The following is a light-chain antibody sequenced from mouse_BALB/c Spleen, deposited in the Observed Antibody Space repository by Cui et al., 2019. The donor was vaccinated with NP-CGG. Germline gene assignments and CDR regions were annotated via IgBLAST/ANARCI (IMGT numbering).Light chain of an antibody. CDR3: ALWYSNHWV. V-gene: IGLV1*01. CDR1: IGAVTTSNY. Sequence: QAVVTQESALTTSPGETVTLTCRSSIGAVTTSNYANWVQEKPDHLFTGLIGGTNNRAPGVPARFSGSLIGDKAALTITGPQTEDEAIYFCALWYSNHWVFGGGTKLTVL. CDR2: GTN. J-gene: IGLJ1*01.